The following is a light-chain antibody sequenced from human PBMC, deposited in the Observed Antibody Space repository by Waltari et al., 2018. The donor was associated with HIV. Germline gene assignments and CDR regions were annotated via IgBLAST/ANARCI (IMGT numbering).Light chain of an antibody. CDR2: DTT. J-gene: IGLJ2*01. Sequence: QSVLTQPPSVSGAPGQRVTIACTGGSSNIGAGYDVHWYRKFPGTAPKLLIYDTTKRPSGVPDRFAGSKSGTSASLAITGLQAEDEADYYCQSFDSSLSAVIFGGGTKLTVL. CDR3: QSFDSSLSAVI. CDR1: SSNIGAGYD. V-gene: IGLV1-40*01.